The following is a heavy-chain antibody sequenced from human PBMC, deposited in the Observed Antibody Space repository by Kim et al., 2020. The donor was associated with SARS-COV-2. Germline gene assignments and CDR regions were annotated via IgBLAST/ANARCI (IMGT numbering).Heavy chain of an antibody. D-gene: IGHD4-17*01. CDR1: GFTFSNYA. J-gene: IGHJ3*01. V-gene: IGHV3-23*01. CDR2: IGGGGDIT. Sequence: GGSLRLSCAASGFTFSNYALSWVRQTPGKGLEWVSSIGGGGDITYYIDSVKGRFTISRDNSKNTLYLQMNNLRAEDTALYSCAKDRRTVGDAHDVWGPGTMVTVSS. CDR3: AKDRRTVGDAHDV.